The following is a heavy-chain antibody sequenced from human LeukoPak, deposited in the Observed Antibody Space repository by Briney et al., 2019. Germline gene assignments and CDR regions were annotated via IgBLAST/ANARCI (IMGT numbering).Heavy chain of an antibody. CDR1: GFTFKNYG. D-gene: IGHD1-26*01. Sequence: PGGSLRLSCEGSGFTFKNYGMHWVRQAPGKGLEWVAFIRYDGSDKYYGDSVKGRFTISRDNSRSTMYLEMNSLRVEDTAIYFCARDIVVTSVRLYDHWGQGTVVTVSS. CDR3: ARDIVVTSVRLYDH. V-gene: IGHV3-30*02. J-gene: IGHJ4*02. CDR2: IRYDGSDK.